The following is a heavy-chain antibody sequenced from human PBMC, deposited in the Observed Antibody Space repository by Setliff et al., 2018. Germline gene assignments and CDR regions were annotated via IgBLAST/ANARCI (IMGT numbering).Heavy chain of an antibody. Sequence: GGSLRLSCAASGFTFSDYWMYWVRQAPGKGLVWVSRISRDGSSTAYADSVKGRFTISRDNSKNTLYLQMNSLRPEDTAVYYCARTCSGSGCYAGLESWGQGTPVTVSS. CDR3: ARTCSGSGCYAGLES. CDR2: ISRDGSST. D-gene: IGHD2-15*01. CDR1: GFTFSDYW. J-gene: IGHJ4*02. V-gene: IGHV3-74*01.